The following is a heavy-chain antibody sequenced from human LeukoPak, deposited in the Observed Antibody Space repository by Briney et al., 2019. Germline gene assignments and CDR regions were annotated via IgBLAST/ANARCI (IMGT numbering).Heavy chain of an antibody. V-gene: IGHV3-30*02. D-gene: IGHD1-26*01. J-gene: IGHJ4*02. Sequence: GGSLTLSCAASGFTFDCCGMHWVRQAPGKGLEWVAFIRYDGSNKYYADSVKGRFIISRDNSKNTLYLQMNSLRVEDTAVYYCAKGEADLDYWGQGTLVTVSS. CDR2: IRYDGSNK. CDR3: AKGEADLDY. CDR1: GFTFDCCG.